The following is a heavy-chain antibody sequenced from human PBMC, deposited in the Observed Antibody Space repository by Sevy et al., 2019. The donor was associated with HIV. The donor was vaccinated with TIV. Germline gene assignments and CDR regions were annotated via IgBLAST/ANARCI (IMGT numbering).Heavy chain of an antibody. CDR2: IYHSGGT. J-gene: IGHJ3*02. V-gene: IGHV4-38-2*02. CDR3: ARVLGFDFWSGYYMGDAFDI. D-gene: IGHD3-3*01. Sequence: SETLSLTCTVSGYSISSGYYWGWIRQPPGKGLEWIGSIYHSGGTYYNPSLKSRVTISVDTSKNQFSLKLSSVTAADTAVYYCARVLGFDFWSGYYMGDAFDIWGQGTMVTVSS. CDR1: GYSISSGYY.